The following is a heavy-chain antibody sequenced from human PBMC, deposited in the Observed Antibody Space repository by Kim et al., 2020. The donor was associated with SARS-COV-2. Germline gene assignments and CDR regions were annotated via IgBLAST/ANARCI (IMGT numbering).Heavy chain of an antibody. CDR2: VKQDGSEK. V-gene: IGHV3-7*01. Sequence: GGSLRLSCAASGFTFSSYWMSWVRQAPWKGLEWVANVKQDGSEKYYVDSVKGRFTISRDNAKNSLYLQMSSLRAEDTAVYYCARDLLGAVAGTSDDWVQGTLVTVSS. D-gene: IGHD6-19*01. CDR3: ARDLLGAVAGTSDD. J-gene: IGHJ4*02. CDR1: GFTFSSYW.